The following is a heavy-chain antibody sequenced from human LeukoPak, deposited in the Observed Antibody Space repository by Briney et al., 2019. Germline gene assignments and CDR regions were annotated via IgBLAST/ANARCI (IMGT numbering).Heavy chain of an antibody. CDR1: GFTFRNYG. Sequence: PGGSLRLSCAASGFTFRNYGMHWVRQAPGKGLEWVAVIWYDGSNKYYADSVKGRFTISRDNSKNTLYLQMNSLRAEDTAVYYCARGMTTVTTLLDYWGQGTLVTVSS. V-gene: IGHV3-33*01. J-gene: IGHJ4*02. D-gene: IGHD4-17*01. CDR3: ARGMTTVTTLLDY. CDR2: IWYDGSNK.